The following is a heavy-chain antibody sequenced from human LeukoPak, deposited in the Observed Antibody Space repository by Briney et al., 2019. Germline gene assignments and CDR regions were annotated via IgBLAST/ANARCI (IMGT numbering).Heavy chain of an antibody. CDR1: GFTLSSYW. J-gene: IGHJ1*01. D-gene: IGHD3-22*01. Sequence: PGGSLRLSCAASGFTLSSYWMHWVRQAPGKGLVWVSRIKSDGRTNYADSVKGRFTISRDNAKNTVSLQMNSLRAEDTGVYYCARAPSEIGGYYPEYFRHWGQGTLGIVSS. CDR3: ARAPSEIGGYYPEYFRH. CDR2: IKSDGRT. V-gene: IGHV3-74*01.